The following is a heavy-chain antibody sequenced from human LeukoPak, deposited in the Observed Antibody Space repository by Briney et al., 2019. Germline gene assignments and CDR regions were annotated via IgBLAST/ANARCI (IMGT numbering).Heavy chain of an antibody. Sequence: GGSLRLSCAASGFTFSSYSMNWVRRAPGKGLEWVSYISSSSSTIYYADSVKGRFTISRDNAKNSLYLQMNSLRDEDTAVYYRARDYDFWNGCFVYWGQGTLVTVSS. CDR2: ISSSSSTI. D-gene: IGHD3-3*01. CDR3: ARDYDFWNGCFVY. CDR1: GFTFSSYS. V-gene: IGHV3-48*02. J-gene: IGHJ4*02.